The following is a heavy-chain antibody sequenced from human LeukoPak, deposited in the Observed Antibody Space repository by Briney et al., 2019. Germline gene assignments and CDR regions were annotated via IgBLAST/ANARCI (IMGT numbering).Heavy chain of an antibody. CDR1: GGTFSSYA. CDR2: IIPIFGTA. V-gene: IGHV1-69*13. D-gene: IGHD1-26*01. J-gene: IGHJ6*02. Sequence: SVKVSCKASGGTFSSYAISWVRQAPGQGLEWMGGIIPIFGTANYAQKFQGRVTITADESTSTAYMELSSLRSEDTAVYYCATVGATLYYYYSMDVWGQGTTVTVSS. CDR3: ATVGATLYYYYSMDV.